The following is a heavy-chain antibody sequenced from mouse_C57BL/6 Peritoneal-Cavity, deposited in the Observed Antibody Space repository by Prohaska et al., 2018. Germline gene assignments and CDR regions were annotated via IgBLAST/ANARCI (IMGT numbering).Heavy chain of an antibody. J-gene: IGHJ2*01. V-gene: IGHV1-4*01. CDR1: GYTFTSYT. D-gene: IGHD1-1*01. CDR3: ARSDITTVVADY. CDR2: INPSSCYT. Sequence: MSCKASGYTFTSYTMHWVKQRPGPGLEWIGYINPSSCYTKYHQKFKDKATLTADKSSSTAYMQRISLTSEDSAVYYCARSDITTVVADYWGQGTTLTVSS.